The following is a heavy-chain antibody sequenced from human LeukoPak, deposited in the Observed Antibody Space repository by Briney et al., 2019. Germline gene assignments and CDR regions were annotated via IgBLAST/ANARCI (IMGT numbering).Heavy chain of an antibody. J-gene: IGHJ4*02. CDR2: IYASGST. CDR1: GGSISSGGYY. Sequence: PSQTLSLTCTVSGGSISSGGYYWSWIRQPAGKGLEWIGRIYASGSTNYNPSLKSRVTISVDTSKNQFSLKLTSVTAADTVVYYCATHPVVGATRGQVPYWGQGTLVTVSS. V-gene: IGHV4-61*02. CDR3: ATHPVVGATRGQVPY. D-gene: IGHD1-26*01.